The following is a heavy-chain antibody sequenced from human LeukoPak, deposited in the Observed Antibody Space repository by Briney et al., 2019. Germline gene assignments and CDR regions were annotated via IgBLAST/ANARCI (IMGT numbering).Heavy chain of an antibody. D-gene: IGHD5-18*01. CDR3: ARGRHLYSYAYDYYMDV. Sequence: GESLRLSCAASGFTFSSYNMNWVRQAPGKGLEWVSSISTSSSYIYYADSVKGRFTISRDNAKNTLYLQVDSLRAEDTAVYYCARGRHLYSYAYDYYMDVWGKGTTVTISS. J-gene: IGHJ6*03. V-gene: IGHV3-21*01. CDR1: GFTFSSYN. CDR2: ISTSSSYI.